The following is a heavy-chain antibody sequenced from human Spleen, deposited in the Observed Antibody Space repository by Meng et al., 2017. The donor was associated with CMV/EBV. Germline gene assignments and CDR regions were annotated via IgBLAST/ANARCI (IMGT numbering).Heavy chain of an antibody. CDR2: IHPSGGGP. Sequence: SGSPFSDYAVSGVRQAPGQGLEWIGYIHPSGGGPSYAQQFRDRVTMTWDTSTTTIYMELSSLTSEDTAVYYCTRATEMGLTYTSSFQYWGQGTLVTVSS. CDR3: TRATEMGLTYTSSFQY. V-gene: IGHV1-46*01. J-gene: IGHJ1*01. CDR1: GSPFSDYA. D-gene: IGHD1-14*01.